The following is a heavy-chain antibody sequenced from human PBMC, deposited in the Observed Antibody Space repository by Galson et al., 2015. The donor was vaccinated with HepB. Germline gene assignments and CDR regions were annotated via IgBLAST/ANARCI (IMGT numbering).Heavy chain of an antibody. Sequence: SLRLSCAASGFTFSSYAMRWVRQAPGKGLEWVSAISGSGGNKYYADSVKGRFTISRDNSKNTLYLQMNSLRAEDTAVYYCAKNPRQVIPDYFDYWGQGTLVTVSS. CDR2: ISGSGGNK. D-gene: IGHD3-9*01. J-gene: IGHJ4*02. CDR1: GFTFSSYA. CDR3: AKNPRQVIPDYFDY. V-gene: IGHV3-23*01.